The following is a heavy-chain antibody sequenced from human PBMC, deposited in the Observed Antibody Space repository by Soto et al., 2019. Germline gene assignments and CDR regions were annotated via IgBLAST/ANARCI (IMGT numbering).Heavy chain of an antibody. Sequence: EVQLLESGGTLVQPGGSLRLSCVVSGFSFSSYAMGWVRQAPGKGLVWVSSISGSGGDTYYGDSVRGRFTISRDNSKNTRNLEANSLTAGDTAVYFCATHPIFGVVTHYFAHWGQGTLVTVSS. CDR2: ISGSGGDT. CDR3: ATHPIFGVVTHYFAH. V-gene: IGHV3-23*01. D-gene: IGHD3-3*01. CDR1: GFSFSSYA. J-gene: IGHJ4*02.